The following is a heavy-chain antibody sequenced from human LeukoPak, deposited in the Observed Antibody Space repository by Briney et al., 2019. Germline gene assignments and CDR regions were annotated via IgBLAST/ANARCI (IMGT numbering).Heavy chain of an antibody. J-gene: IGHJ4*02. CDR1: GFSLSNARMG. D-gene: IGHD6-13*01. CDR2: IFSNDEK. V-gene: IGHV2-26*01. Sequence: SGPTLVNPTETLTLTCTVSGFSLSNARMGVSWIRQPPGKALEWLAHIFSNDEKSYSTSLKSRLTISKDTSKSQVVLTMTNMDPVDTATYYCARSRLLAAAVYFDYWGQGTLVTVSS. CDR3: ARSRLLAAAVYFDY.